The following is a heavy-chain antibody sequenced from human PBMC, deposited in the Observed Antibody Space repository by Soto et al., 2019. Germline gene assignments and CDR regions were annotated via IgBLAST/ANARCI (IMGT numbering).Heavy chain of an antibody. CDR1: GYTFSSHD. D-gene: IGHD3-9*01. V-gene: IGHV1-8*01. J-gene: IGHJ4*02. CDR2: MNPNSGNT. Sequence: ASVKVSCKASGYTFSSHDINWVRQATGQGLEWMGWMNPNSGNTGYAQKFQGRFTMTRNTSISTAYMELSSLRSEDTAVYYCARSRLGYFDYWGQGSLVTVSS. CDR3: ARSRLGYFDY.